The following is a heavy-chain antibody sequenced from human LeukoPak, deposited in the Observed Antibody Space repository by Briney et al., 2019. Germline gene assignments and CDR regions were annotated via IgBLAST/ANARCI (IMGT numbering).Heavy chain of an antibody. CDR2: FDRKNVDT. J-gene: IGHJ6*03. CDR3: ATGVFCATTTCPGYQHYYYFMDV. CDR1: VFTLADLS. D-gene: IGHD2-2*01. Sequence: AAVKVSCKVSVFTLADLSMHWVRQAPGKGLEWVGGFDRKNVDTIYAQRFRGRVTLTEDTGTGTAYMDLSSLSADDTAVYYCATGVFCATTTCPGYQHYYYFMDVWGKGTTVTVSS. V-gene: IGHV1-24*01.